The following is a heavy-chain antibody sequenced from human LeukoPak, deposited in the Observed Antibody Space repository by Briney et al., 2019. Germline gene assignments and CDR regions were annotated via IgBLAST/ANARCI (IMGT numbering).Heavy chain of an antibody. J-gene: IGHJ4*02. D-gene: IGHD6-19*01. CDR1: GYTFTSYD. CDR2: MNPNSGNT. Sequence: ASVKVSCKASGYTFTSYDINWVRQATGQGLEWMGWMNPNSGNTGYAQKFQGRVTITRNTSISTAYMELSSLRSEDTAVYYCASPIPYSSGSQRYYFDYWGQGTLVTVSS. CDR3: ASPIPYSSGSQRYYFDY. V-gene: IGHV1-8*03.